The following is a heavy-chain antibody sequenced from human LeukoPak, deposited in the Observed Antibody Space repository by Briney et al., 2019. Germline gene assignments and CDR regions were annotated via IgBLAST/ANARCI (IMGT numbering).Heavy chain of an antibody. CDR3: ARAQAQAYGSGSYIPVISGSDY. Sequence: PSETLSLTCTVSGGSISNYYWSWIRQPPGKGLEWIGYIYYSGSTNYNPSLKSRVTISVDTSKNQFSLKLRSVTAADTAVYYCARAQAQAYGSGSYIPVISGSDYWGQGTLVTVSS. D-gene: IGHD3-10*01. CDR2: IYYSGST. V-gene: IGHV4-59*01. CDR1: GGSISNYY. J-gene: IGHJ4*02.